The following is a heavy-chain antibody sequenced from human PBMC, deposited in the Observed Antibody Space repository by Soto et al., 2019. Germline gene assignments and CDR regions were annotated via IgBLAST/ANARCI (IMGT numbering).Heavy chain of an antibody. V-gene: IGHV3-7*01. CDR2: IKQDGSEK. J-gene: IGHJ5*02. D-gene: IGHD6-13*01. CDR3: ARGPPSWSPSWFDT. CDR1: GFTFSNYW. Sequence: EVQLVESGGGLVQPGGSLRLSCAGSGFTFSNYWMTWVRQAPGKELEWVAKIKQDGSEKYYVDSVEGRFTISRDNAKNSLYLQVNSLRAEDTAAYYCARGPPSWSPSWFDTWGQGTLVTVLS.